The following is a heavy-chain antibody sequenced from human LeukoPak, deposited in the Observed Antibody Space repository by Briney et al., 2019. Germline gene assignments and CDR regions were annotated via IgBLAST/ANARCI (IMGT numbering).Heavy chain of an antibody. D-gene: IGHD6-13*01. J-gene: IGHJ4*02. CDR1: GFTFSMYG. Sequence: GGSLRLSCATSGFTFSMYGMHWVRQAPGKGLEWVAIIRFDGTKIYYAGSVKGRFTISRDNSKNTVYLQMNSLRAEDTAVYYCARGEVPSTSWYTIDYWGQGTLVTVSS. CDR2: IRFDGTKI. V-gene: IGHV3-30*02. CDR3: ARGEVPSTSWYTIDY.